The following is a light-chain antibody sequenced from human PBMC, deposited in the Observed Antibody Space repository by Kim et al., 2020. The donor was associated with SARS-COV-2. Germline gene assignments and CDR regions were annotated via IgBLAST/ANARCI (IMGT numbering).Light chain of an antibody. Sequence: VSPREGAAPPCRASQRVSIVLTWYQPNPGPAPRLLTYGASIRAPGIPARFSGGGTGIEFTLTISSMQSEHFDVYYCQQYNNSPLTFAGGPKVDI. J-gene: IGKJ4*01. CDR3: QQYNNSPLT. CDR2: GAS. CDR1: QRVSIV. V-gene: IGKV3-15*01.